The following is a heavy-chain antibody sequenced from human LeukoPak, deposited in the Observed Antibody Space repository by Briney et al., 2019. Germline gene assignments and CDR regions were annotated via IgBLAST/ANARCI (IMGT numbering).Heavy chain of an antibody. V-gene: IGHV4-31*11. CDR3: ARGVLIAGAFDI. CDR2: IYYSGSP. CDR1: GGSFSGYY. D-gene: IGHD3-9*01. Sequence: PSETLSLTCAVYGGSFSGYYWSWIRLHPGKGLEWIGYIYYSGSPYYNPSLKSRITISVDTSKNQFSLKLSSVAAADTAVYYCARGVLIAGAFDIWGQGTMVTVSS. J-gene: IGHJ3*02.